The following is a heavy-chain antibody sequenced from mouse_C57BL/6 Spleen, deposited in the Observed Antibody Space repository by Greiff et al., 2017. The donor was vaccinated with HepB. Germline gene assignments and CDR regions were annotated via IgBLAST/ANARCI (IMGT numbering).Heavy chain of an antibody. CDR1: GYTFTSYW. CDR3: ARRYPLYGYPFAY. Sequence: QVQLQQPGAELVKPGASVKLSCKASGYTFTSYWMHWVKQRPGQGLEWIGMIHPNSGSTNYNEKFKSKATLTVDKSSSTAYMQLSSLTSEDSAVYCCARRYPLYGYPFAYWGQGTLVTVSA. J-gene: IGHJ3*01. V-gene: IGHV1-64*01. D-gene: IGHD2-2*01. CDR2: IHPNSGST.